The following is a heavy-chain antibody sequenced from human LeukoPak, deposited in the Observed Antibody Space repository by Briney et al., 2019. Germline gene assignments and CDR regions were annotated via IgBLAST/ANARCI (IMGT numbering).Heavy chain of an antibody. CDR3: ARHYDFWSGYSHNWFDP. CDR2: IYHSGST. V-gene: IGHV4-38-2*02. Sequence: SETLSLTCTVSGYSISSGYYWGWIRQPPGKGLEWIGSIYHSGSTYYNPSLKSRVTISVDTSKNQFSLKLSSVTAADTAVYYCARHYDFWSGYSHNWFDPWGQGTLVTVSS. CDR1: GYSISSGYY. J-gene: IGHJ5*02. D-gene: IGHD3-3*01.